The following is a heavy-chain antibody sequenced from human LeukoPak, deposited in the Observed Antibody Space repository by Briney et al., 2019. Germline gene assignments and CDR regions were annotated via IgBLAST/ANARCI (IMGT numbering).Heavy chain of an antibody. J-gene: IGHJ6*02. CDR3: TRLKDTAMVNRYYYYYYGMDV. V-gene: IGHV3-73*01. CDR2: IRSKANSYAT. CDR1: GFTFSGSA. Sequence: PGGSLRLSCAASGFTFSGSAMHWVRQASGKGREWVGRIRSKANSYATAYAASVKGRFTISRDDSKNTAYLQMNSLKTEDTAVYYCTRLKDTAMVNRYYYYYYGMDVWGQGTTVTVSS. D-gene: IGHD5-18*01.